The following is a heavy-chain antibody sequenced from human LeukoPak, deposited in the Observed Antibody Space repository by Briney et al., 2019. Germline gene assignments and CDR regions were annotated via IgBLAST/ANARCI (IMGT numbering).Heavy chain of an antibody. Sequence: ASVKVSCKASGYTFTGYYMHWVRQATGQGLEWMGWMNPNSGNTGYAQKFQGRVTMTRNTSISTAYMELSSLRSEDTAVYYCARTPVVPAATHRDGMDVWGQGTTVTVSS. CDR1: GYTFTGYY. CDR2: MNPNSGNT. J-gene: IGHJ6*02. D-gene: IGHD2-2*01. V-gene: IGHV1-8*02. CDR3: ARTPVVPAATHRDGMDV.